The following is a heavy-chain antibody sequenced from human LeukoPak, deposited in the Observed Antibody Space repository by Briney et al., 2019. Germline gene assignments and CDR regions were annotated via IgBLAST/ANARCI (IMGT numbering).Heavy chain of an antibody. D-gene: IGHD3-10*01. Sequence: SETLSLTCAVYGGSFSGYYWSWIRQPPGKGLEWIGEINHSGSTNYNPSLKSRVTISVDTSKNQFSLKLSSVTAADTAVYYCARKGQYYGPGSRNWFDPWGQGTLVTVSS. V-gene: IGHV4-34*01. CDR2: INHSGST. J-gene: IGHJ5*02. CDR3: ARKGQYYGPGSRNWFDP. CDR1: GGSFSGYY.